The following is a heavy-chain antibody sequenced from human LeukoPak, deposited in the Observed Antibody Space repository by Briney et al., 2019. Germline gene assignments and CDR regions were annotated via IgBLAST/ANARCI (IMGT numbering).Heavy chain of an antibody. D-gene: IGHD3-22*01. CDR2: VSDSGGYT. Sequence: GGSLRLSCAASGFTFSNYVMSWVRRAPGKGLEWVSSVSDSGGYTYYADSVKGRFTISRDNSKNTLYLQMNSLRAEDTAVYYCAKSEGSSGYYRRPYDAFDIWGQGTMVTVSS. V-gene: IGHV3-23*01. CDR3: AKSEGSSGYYRRPYDAFDI. CDR1: GFTFSNYV. J-gene: IGHJ3*02.